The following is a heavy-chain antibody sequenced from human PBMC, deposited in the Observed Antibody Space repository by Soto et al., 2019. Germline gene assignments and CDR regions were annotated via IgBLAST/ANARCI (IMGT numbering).Heavy chain of an antibody. V-gene: IGHV1-3*01. CDR1: GYTFTSYA. CDR2: INAGNGNT. CDR3: ARMETFGSLNWFDP. D-gene: IGHD3-16*01. J-gene: IGHJ5*02. Sequence: ASVKVSCKASGYTFTSYAMHWVRQAPGQRLEWMGWINAGNGNTKYSHKFQGRVTITRDISIATAYMELNNLRSDDTAIYYCARMETFGSLNWFDPWGQGTLVTVSS.